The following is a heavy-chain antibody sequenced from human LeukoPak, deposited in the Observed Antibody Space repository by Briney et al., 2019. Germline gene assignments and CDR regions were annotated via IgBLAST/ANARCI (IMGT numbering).Heavy chain of an antibody. V-gene: IGHV4-59*01. CDR3: VRDNPHGVYYYYGMDV. D-gene: IGHD1-14*01. Sequence: SETLSLTCTVSGGSISSFYWSWIRQPPGKGLEWIGYIYYSGGSHYNPSLNSRVTISVDTPKNQFSLKLKSVTAADTAVYYCVRDNPHGVYYYYGMDVWGQGTTVTVSS. CDR2: IYYSGGS. CDR1: GGSISSFY. J-gene: IGHJ6*02.